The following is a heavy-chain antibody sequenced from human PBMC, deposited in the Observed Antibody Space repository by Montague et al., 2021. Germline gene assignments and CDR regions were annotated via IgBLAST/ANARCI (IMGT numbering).Heavy chain of an antibody. CDR3: ARQTVVSPHFDY. D-gene: IGHD4-23*01. Sequence: SETLSLTCAVYGGSTTTSNYYWGWIRQPLGKGLEWIGSVYYRGSTYYNPSLKSRVTIFIDTSKKKFSLKLTSVTAADTAVYFCARQTVVSPHFDYWGQGTRVTVSS. CDR2: VYYRGST. V-gene: IGHV4-39*01. CDR1: GGSTTTSNYY. J-gene: IGHJ4*02.